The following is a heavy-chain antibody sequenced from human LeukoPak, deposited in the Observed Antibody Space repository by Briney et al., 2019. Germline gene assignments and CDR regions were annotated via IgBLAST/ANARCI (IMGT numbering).Heavy chain of an antibody. J-gene: IGHJ4*02. CDR1: GYTFTSYG. D-gene: IGHD1-1*01. CDR3: ARDWDSRNDYFDP. CDR2: TSAHNDDT. V-gene: IGHV1-18*01. Sequence: ASVKVSCKASGYTFTSYGISWVRQAPGQGLEWMGWTSAHNDDTNYAETLQGRLTMTTDISTSTDYMELTSLRSDDTAVYYCARDWDSRNDYFDPWGQGTLVIVSS.